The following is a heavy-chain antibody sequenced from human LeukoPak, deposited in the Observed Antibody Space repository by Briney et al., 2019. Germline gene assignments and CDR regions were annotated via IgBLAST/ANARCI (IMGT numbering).Heavy chain of an antibody. D-gene: IGHD5-12*01. CDR2: INHSGST. CDR3: ARGPTRSWFDP. V-gene: IGHV4-34*01. J-gene: IGHJ5*02. CDR1: GGSFSGYY. Sequence: KTSQTLSLTCAVYGGSFSGYYWSWIRQPPGKGLEWIGEINHSGSTNYNPSLKSRVTISVDTSKNQFSLKLSSVTAADTAVYYCARGPTRSWFDPWGQGTLVTVSS.